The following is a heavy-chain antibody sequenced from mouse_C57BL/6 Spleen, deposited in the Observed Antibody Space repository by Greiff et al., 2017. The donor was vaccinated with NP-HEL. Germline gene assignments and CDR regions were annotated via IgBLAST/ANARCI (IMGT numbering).Heavy chain of an antibody. CDR3: ARFGYYAMDY. CDR2: ISSGSSTI. J-gene: IGHJ4*01. Sequence: EVKLVESGGGLVKPGGSLKLSCAASGFTFSDYGMHWVRQAPEQGLEWVAYISSGSSTIYYADTVKGRFTISRDNAKNTLFLQLTSLRSEDTAMYYCARFGYYAMDYWGQGTSVTVSS. V-gene: IGHV5-17*01. CDR1: GFTFSDYG.